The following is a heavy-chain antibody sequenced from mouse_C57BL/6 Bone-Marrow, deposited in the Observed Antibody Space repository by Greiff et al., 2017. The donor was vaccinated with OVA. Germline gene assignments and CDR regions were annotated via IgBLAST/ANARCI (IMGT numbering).Heavy chain of an antibody. J-gene: IGHJ4*01. D-gene: IGHD2-3*01. CDR2: ISYDGSN. Sequence: ESGPGLVKPSQSLSLTCSVTGYSITSGYYWNWIRQFPGNKLEWMGYISYDGSNNYNPSLKNRISITRDTSKNQFFLKLNSVTTEDTATYYCARVDGYFLYAMDYWGQGTSVTVSS. CDR3: ARVDGYFLYAMDY. V-gene: IGHV3-6*01. CDR1: GYSITSGYY.